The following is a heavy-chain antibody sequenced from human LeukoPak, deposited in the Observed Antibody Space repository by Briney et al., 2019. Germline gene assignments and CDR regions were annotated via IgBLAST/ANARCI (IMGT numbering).Heavy chain of an antibody. D-gene: IGHD4-17*01. V-gene: IGHV5-51*01. Sequence: GESLKISCKGSGYSFTYWIGWVRQMPGKGLEWMGIIYSGDSHTKYSPSFQGRVTISADRSISTAYLQWSSLEASDTAMYYCASARHGDYVWDYWGQGTLVTVSS. CDR1: GYSFTYW. CDR3: ASARHGDYVWDY. J-gene: IGHJ4*02. CDR2: IYSGDSHT.